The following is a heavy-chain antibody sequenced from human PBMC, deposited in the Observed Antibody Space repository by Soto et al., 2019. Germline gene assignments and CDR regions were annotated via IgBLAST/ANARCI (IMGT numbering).Heavy chain of an antibody. CDR1: GGSLSDYF. V-gene: IGHV4-34*01. J-gene: IGHJ6*03. CDR3: ARSLRYFDWAPYYYYYMDV. D-gene: IGHD3-9*01. CDR2: INHLGSI. Sequence: PSETLSLTCVVSGGSLSDYFWSWIRQPPGMALEWIGEINHLGSINYNPSLKSRVTMSVDTSKNQFSLKLSSVTAADTAVYYCARSLRYFDWAPYYYYYMDVWGQGTTVT.